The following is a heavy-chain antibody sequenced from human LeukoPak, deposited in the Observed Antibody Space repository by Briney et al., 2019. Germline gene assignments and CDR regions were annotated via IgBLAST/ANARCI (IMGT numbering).Heavy chain of an antibody. CDR2: VHHSGAT. CDR1: GYSISRGYH. CDR3: ARRGEPSYYYGMDV. D-gene: IGHD1-14*01. J-gene: IGHJ6*02. Sequence: SETLSLTCSVSGYSISRGYHWAWVRQPPGKGMDWIGSVHHSGATYYNPSLNSRLTISADTSKNQFSLKMDSVTAADTAVYYCARRGEPSYYYGMDVWGQGATVTVSS. V-gene: IGHV4-38-2*02.